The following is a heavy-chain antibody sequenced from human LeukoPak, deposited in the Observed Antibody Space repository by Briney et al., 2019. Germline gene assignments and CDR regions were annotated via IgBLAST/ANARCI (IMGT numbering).Heavy chain of an antibody. J-gene: IGHJ4*02. V-gene: IGHV4-34*01. CDR3: ARVDYGDYSKDFDY. Sequence: SETLSLTCAVYGGSFSGYYWSWIRQPPGKGLEWIGEINHSGSTNYNPSLKSRVTISVDTSKNQFSLKLNSVTAADTAVYYCARVDYGDYSKDFDYWGQGTLVTVSS. CDR2: INHSGST. CDR1: GGSFSGYY. D-gene: IGHD4-17*01.